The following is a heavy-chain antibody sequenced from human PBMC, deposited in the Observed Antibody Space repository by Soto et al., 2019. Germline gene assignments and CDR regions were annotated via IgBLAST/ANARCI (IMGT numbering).Heavy chain of an antibody. Sequence: GGSLRLSCAASGFTFSSYGMHWVRQAPGKGLEWVAVIWYDGSNKYYADSVKGRFTISRDNSKNTLYLQMNSLRAEDTAVYYCARDLGLAITIFGVGSFDYWGQGTLVTVS. CDR3: ARDLGLAITIFGVGSFDY. D-gene: IGHD3-3*01. CDR1: GFTFSSYG. V-gene: IGHV3-33*01. J-gene: IGHJ4*02. CDR2: IWYDGSNK.